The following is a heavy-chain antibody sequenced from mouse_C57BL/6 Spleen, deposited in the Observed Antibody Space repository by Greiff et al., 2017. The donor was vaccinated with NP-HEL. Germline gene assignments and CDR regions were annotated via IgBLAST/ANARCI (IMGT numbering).Heavy chain of an antibody. CDR1: GYTFTDYE. CDR3: TRGEETFITTVVVPYYFDY. V-gene: IGHV1-15*01. J-gene: IGHJ2*01. CDR2: IDPETGGT. D-gene: IGHD1-1*01. Sequence: VQLQQSGAELVRPGASVTLSCKASGYTFTDYEMHWVKQTPVHGLEWIGAIDPETGGTAYNQKFKGKAILTADKSSSTAYIALRRLTSEDSAVYYWTRGEETFITTVVVPYYFDYWGQGTTLTVSS.